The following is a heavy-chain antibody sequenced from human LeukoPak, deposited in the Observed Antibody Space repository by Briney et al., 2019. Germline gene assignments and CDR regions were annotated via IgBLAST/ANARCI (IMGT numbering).Heavy chain of an antibody. CDR1: GGSINSYY. J-gene: IGHJ2*01. CDR3: ARHVAHSSSPYWYFDL. V-gene: IGHV4-59*08. Sequence: SETLSLTCTVSGGSINSYYWSWIRQPPGKGLEWIGYIHRSGGITYYNPSLKSRVTISLDTSKNQFSLSLTSVTAADTAVYYCARHVAHSSSPYWYFDLWGRGTLVTVSS. CDR2: IHRSGGIT. D-gene: IGHD6-13*01.